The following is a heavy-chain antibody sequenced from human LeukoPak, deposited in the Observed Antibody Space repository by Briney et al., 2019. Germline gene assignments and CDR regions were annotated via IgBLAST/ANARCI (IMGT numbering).Heavy chain of an antibody. CDR2: IYYTGST. CDR1: GGSISSYY. D-gene: IGHD2/OR15-2a*01. V-gene: IGHV4-59*08. Sequence: SETLSLTCTVSGGSISSYYWSWIRQSPGKGLEWIGDIYYTGSTNCSPSLQSRLTMSVDTSRDQFSLKLTSVTAADTAVYYCARHKYNFYYGMDVWGQGTAVTVSS. CDR3: ARHKYNFYYGMDV. J-gene: IGHJ6*02.